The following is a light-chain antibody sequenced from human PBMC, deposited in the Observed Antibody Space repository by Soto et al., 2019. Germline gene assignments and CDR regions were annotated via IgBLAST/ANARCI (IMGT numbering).Light chain of an antibody. CDR3: ASFTRSVTVV. CDR2: DVN. J-gene: IGLJ2*01. Sequence: QSVLTPPASVSGSPGQSLTISCAGTSSDVGGYNYVSWYQQHPGKVPRLIISDVNKRPSGVSDRFSGSKSGNTASLTISGLQAEDEADYYCASFTRSVTVVFGGGTKLTVL. V-gene: IGLV2-14*03. CDR1: SSDVGGYNY.